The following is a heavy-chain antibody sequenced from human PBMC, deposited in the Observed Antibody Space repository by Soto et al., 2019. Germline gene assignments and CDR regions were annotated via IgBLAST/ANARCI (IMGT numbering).Heavy chain of an antibody. V-gene: IGHV1-69*06. CDR2: IIPIFGTA. CDR3: ARVDILTVYGCMDV. J-gene: IGHJ6*02. Sequence: GASVKVSCKASGGTFSSYAISWVRQAPGQGLEWMGGIIPIFGTANYAQKFQGRVTITADKSTSTAYMELSSLRSEDTAVYFCARVDILTVYGCMDVWGQGTTVTVSS. D-gene: IGHD3-9*01. CDR1: GGTFSSYA.